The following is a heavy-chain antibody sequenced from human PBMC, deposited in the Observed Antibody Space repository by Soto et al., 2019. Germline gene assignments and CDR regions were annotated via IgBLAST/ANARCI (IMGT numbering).Heavy chain of an antibody. CDR3: AKGTRIAASYYYYGMDV. Sequence: GGSLRLSCAASGFTFSSYAMSWVRQAPGKGLEWVSAISGSGGSTYYADSVKGRFTISRGNSKNTLYLQMNSLRAEDTAVYYCAKGTRIAASYYYYGMDVWGQGTTVTVSS. V-gene: IGHV3-23*01. D-gene: IGHD6-6*01. J-gene: IGHJ6*02. CDR1: GFTFSSYA. CDR2: ISGSGGST.